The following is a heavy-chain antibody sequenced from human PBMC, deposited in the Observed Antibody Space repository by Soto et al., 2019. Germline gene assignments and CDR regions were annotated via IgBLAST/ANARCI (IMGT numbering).Heavy chain of an antibody. CDR2: IIPIFGTA. CDR3: ARRSACTNGVCYEFDYYYYGMDV. CDR1: GGTFSSYA. J-gene: IGHJ6*02. D-gene: IGHD2-8*01. V-gene: IGHV1-69*13. Sequence: SVKVSCKASGGTFSSYAISWVRQAPGQGLEWMGGIIPIFGTANYAQKFQGRVTITADESTSTAYMELSSLRSEDTAVYYCARRSACTNGVCYEFDYYYYGMDVWGQGTTVTVSS.